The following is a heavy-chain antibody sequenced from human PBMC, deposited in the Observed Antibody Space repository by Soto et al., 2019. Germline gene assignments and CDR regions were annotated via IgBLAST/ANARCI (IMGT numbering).Heavy chain of an antibody. CDR2: INHSGST. CDR3: ARGPWESYYYYYGMDV. V-gene: IGHV4-34*01. D-gene: IGHD1-26*01. J-gene: IGHJ6*02. CDR1: GGSFSGYY. Sequence: PSETLSLTCAVYGGSFSGYYWSWIRQPPGKGLEWIGEINHSGSTNYNPSLKSRVTISVDTSKNQFSLKLSSVTAADTAVYYCARGPWESYYYYYGMDVWGQGTTVTVSS.